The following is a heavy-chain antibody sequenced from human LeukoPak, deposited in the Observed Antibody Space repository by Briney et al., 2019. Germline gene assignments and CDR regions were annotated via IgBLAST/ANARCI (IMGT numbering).Heavy chain of an antibody. CDR2: IYSGGNT. V-gene: IGHV3-53*05. CDR1: GFTVSSNY. CDR3: AKDYDFWSGPDAFDI. D-gene: IGHD3-3*01. Sequence: PGGSLRLSCAASGFTVSSNYMSWVRQAPGKGLEWVSVIYSGGNTYYADSVKGRFTISRDNSKNTLYLQMNSLRAEDTAVYYCAKDYDFWSGPDAFDIWGQGTMVTVSS. J-gene: IGHJ3*02.